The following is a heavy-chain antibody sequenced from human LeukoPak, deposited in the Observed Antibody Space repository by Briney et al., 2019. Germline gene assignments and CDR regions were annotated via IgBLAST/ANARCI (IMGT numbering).Heavy chain of an antibody. CDR1: GGSITTYY. CDR3: ARLHYSKDGISRPSMDV. V-gene: IGHV4-59*08. Sequence: SETLSLTCTVSGGSITTYYWSWIRQSPGKRLEWMGYIYYTGTTNYNPSLKSRVTLSVDTSKNQFSLKVNSVADADTAVYYCARLHYSKDGISRPSMDVWGRGTTVIVSS. CDR2: IYYTGTT. D-gene: IGHD4-11*01. J-gene: IGHJ6*03.